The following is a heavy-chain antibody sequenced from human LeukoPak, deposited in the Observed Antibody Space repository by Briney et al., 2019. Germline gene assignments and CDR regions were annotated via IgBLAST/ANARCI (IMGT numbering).Heavy chain of an antibody. V-gene: IGHV4-38-2*02. Sequence: SETLSLTCTVSGYSISSGYYWGWIRQPPGKGLEWIGSIYHSGSTYYNPSLKSRVTISVATSKNQFSLKLSSVTAADTAVYYCARDPEDWFDPWGQGTLVTVSS. J-gene: IGHJ5*02. CDR1: GYSISSGYY. CDR3: ARDPEDWFDP. CDR2: IYHSGST.